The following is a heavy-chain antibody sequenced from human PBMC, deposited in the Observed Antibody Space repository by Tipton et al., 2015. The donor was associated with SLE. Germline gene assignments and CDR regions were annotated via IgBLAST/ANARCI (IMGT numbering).Heavy chain of an antibody. CDR2: ISTYNGNT. CDR1: GYTFTTYG. D-gene: IGHD1-26*01. CDR3: ARQGGWEARVYFDY. J-gene: IGHJ4*02. Sequence: QSGPEVKKPGASVKVSCKASGYTFTTYGISWVRQAPGQGLEWMGWISTYNGNTNYAQKLQGRVTMTSDTSTSTAYMELRSLRSDDTAIYYCARQGGWEARVYFDYWGQGTLVTVSS. V-gene: IGHV1-18*01.